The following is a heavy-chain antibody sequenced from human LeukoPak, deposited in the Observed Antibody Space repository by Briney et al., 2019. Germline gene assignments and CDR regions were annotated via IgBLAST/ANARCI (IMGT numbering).Heavy chain of an antibody. J-gene: IGHJ4*02. CDR1: GFTFSSYG. Sequence: GGSLRLSCAASGFTFSSYGMHWVRQAPGKGLEWVAVISYDGSNKYYADSVKGRFTISRDNSKNTLYLQMNSLRAEDTAVYYCARAGYSSGWYPGGGYFDYWGQGTLVTVSS. D-gene: IGHD6-19*01. V-gene: IGHV3-30*19. CDR2: ISYDGSNK. CDR3: ARAGYSSGWYPGGGYFDY.